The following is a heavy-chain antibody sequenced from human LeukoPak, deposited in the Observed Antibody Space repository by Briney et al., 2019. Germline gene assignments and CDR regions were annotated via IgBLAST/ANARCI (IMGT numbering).Heavy chain of an antibody. CDR2: INPNSGGT. V-gene: IGHV1-2*02. J-gene: IGHJ4*02. CDR1: GYTFTGYY. D-gene: IGHD6-13*01. Sequence: ASVKVSCKASGYTFTGYYMHWVRQAPGQGLEWMGWINPNSGGTNYAQKFQGRVTMTTDTSTSTAYMELRSLRSDDTAVYYCARDPYSTKGFDYWGQGTLVTVSS. CDR3: ARDPYSTKGFDY.